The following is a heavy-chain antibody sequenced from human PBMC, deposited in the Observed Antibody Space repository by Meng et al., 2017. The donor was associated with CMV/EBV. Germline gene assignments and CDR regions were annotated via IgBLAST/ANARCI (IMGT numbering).Heavy chain of an antibody. V-gene: IGHV2-5*02. Sequence: TLKESCPPPVQPPQTLTLTCTFSGFSLSTSGVGVGWIRQPPGKALEWLALIYWDDDKRYSPSLKSRLTITKDTSKNQVVLTMTNMDPVDTATYYCAHKGRRMAAAGINWFDPWGQGTLVTVSS. CDR2: IYWDDDK. D-gene: IGHD6-13*01. CDR3: AHKGRRMAAAGINWFDP. CDR1: GFSLSTSGVG. J-gene: IGHJ5*02.